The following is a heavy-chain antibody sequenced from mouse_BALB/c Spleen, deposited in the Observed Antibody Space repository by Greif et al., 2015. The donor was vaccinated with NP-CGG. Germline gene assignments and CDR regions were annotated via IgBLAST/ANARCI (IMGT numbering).Heavy chain of an antibody. CDR3: ARRTGTEAMDY. CDR1: GYTFTDYY. D-gene: IGHD4-1*01. Sequence: QVQLQQSGPELVKPGASVKISCKASGYTFTDYYINWVKQKPGQGLEWIGWIYPGSGNTKYNEKFKGKATLTVDTSSSTAYMQLSSLTSVDTAVYFCARRTGTEAMDYWGQGTSVTVSS. J-gene: IGHJ4*01. CDR2: IYPGSGNT. V-gene: IGHV1-84*02.